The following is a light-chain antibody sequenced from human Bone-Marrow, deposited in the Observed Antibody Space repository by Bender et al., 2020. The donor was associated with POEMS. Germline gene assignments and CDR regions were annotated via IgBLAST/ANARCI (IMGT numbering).Light chain of an antibody. CDR2: GNN. CDR3: QSYDTNLSVI. V-gene: IGLV1-40*01. Sequence: QSMMTQPPSTSGTPGQRVTISCSGSSSNIGTGYDVQWYQHLPGAAPKLLIFGNNNRPSGVPDRFSGSKSGTSASLAITGLQAEDEADYYCQSYDTNLSVIFGGGTKLTVL. J-gene: IGLJ2*01. CDR1: SSNIGTGYD.